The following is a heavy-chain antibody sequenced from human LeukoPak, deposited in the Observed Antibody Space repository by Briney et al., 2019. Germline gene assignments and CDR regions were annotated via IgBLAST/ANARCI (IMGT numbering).Heavy chain of an antibody. D-gene: IGHD3-3*01. CDR1: GYTFTDYY. V-gene: IGHV1-2*02. Sequence: ASVKVSCKASGYTFTDYYMHWVRQAPGQGLEWMGWINPNSGGTNYAQKFQGRVTMTRDTSISTAYMELSRLRSDDTAVYYCARSDTIFGVVAHDYWGQGTLVTVSS. CDR3: ARSDTIFGVVAHDY. J-gene: IGHJ4*02. CDR2: INPNSGGT.